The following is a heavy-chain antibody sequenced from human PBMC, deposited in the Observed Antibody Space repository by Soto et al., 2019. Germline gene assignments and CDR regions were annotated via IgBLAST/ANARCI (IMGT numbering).Heavy chain of an antibody. D-gene: IGHD6-13*01. V-gene: IGHV3-7*05. Sequence: GWSLRLSCAASGFTFSSYWMSWVRQAPGKGLEWVANIKQDGSEKYYVDSVKGRFTISRDNAKNSLYLQMNSLRAEDTAVYYCARAAAAGPLDIWGQGTMVTVSS. CDR1: GFTFSSYW. CDR3: ARAAAAGPLDI. J-gene: IGHJ3*02. CDR2: IKQDGSEK.